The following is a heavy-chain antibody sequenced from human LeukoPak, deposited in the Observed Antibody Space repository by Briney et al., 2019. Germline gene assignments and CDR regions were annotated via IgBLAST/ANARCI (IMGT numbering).Heavy chain of an antibody. J-gene: IGHJ4*02. CDR1: GFTFRTYA. Sequence: PGGSLRLSCAASGFTFRTYAMHWVRQAPGKGREYVSAISGNGGRTYYANSVKGRFTIYRDNSKNTLYLKMGSLRAEDMAVYYCAREDSSGYFPIEYWGQGTLVTVSS. V-gene: IGHV3-64*01. CDR3: AREDSSGYFPIEY. D-gene: IGHD3-22*01. CDR2: ISGNGGRT.